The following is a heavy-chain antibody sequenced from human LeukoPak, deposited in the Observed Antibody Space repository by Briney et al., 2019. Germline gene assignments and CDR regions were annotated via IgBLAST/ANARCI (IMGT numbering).Heavy chain of an antibody. Sequence: SETLSLTCTVSHYSISSNYYWGWIRQPPGKGLEWIGSIYRSGSTYYNPSLKSRVIISVDTSKNQFSLKLTSVTAADTAVYYCARNSGYMSYWGQGTLVTVSS. CDR3: ARNSGYMSY. D-gene: IGHD3-22*01. V-gene: IGHV4-38-2*02. CDR2: IYRSGST. J-gene: IGHJ4*02. CDR1: HYSISSNYY.